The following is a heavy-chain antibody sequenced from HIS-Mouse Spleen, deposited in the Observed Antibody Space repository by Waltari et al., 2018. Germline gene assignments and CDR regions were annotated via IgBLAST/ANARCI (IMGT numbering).Heavy chain of an antibody. CDR3: ARTLLNIAAPFDP. J-gene: IGHJ5*02. CDR1: GFPFSTHA. Sequence: QVQLVESGGGVVQPGRSLRLSCAASGFPFSTHAMHWVRQAPGKGLEWVAVISYDGSNKYYADSVKGRFTISRDNSKNTLYLQMNSLRAEDTAVYYCARTLLNIAAPFDPWGQGTLVTVSS. V-gene: IGHV3-30*04. D-gene: IGHD6-6*01. CDR2: ISYDGSNK.